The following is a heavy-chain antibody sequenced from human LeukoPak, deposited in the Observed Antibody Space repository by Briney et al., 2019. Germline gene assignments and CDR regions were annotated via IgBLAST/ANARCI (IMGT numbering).Heavy chain of an antibody. Sequence: PSETLSLTCAVYGGSFSGYYWSWIRQPPGKGLEWIGEINHSGSTNYNPSLKSRVTISVDTSKNQFSLKLSSVTAADTAVYYCAGRPLTVTSPPQACFDYWGQGTLVTVS. CDR3: AGRPLTVTSPPQACFDY. V-gene: IGHV4-34*01. CDR1: GGSFSGYY. J-gene: IGHJ4*02. D-gene: IGHD4-17*01. CDR2: INHSGST.